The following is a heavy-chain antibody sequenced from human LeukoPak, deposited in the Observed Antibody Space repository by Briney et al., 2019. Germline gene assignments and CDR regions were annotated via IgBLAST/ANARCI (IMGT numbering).Heavy chain of an antibody. CDR2: ISGSGGST. Sequence: GGSLRLSCAASGFTFSSYAMSWVRQAPGKGLEWVSAISGSGGSTYYADSVKGRFTISRDNSKNTLYLQMNSLRAEDTAVYYCAKESRGWLRWSRGRPDVWGQGTTVTVSS. CDR3: AKESRGWLRWSRGRPDV. J-gene: IGHJ6*02. CDR1: GFTFSSYA. D-gene: IGHD4-23*01. V-gene: IGHV3-23*01.